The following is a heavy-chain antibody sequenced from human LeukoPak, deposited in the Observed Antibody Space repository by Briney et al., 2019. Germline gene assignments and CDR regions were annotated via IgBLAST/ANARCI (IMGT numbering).Heavy chain of an antibody. CDR1: GFTFSSYS. CDR3: ARGHTAVTRHFDF. J-gene: IGHJ4*02. D-gene: IGHD4-17*01. Sequence: GGSLRLSCAASGFTFSSYSMNWVRQAPGKGLEWVSSINSSSGYIYYADSVKGRFTISRDNAKNSLYLQMNSLRAEDTAVYYCARGHTAVTRHFDFWGQGTLVTVSS. CDR2: INSSSGYI. V-gene: IGHV3-21*01.